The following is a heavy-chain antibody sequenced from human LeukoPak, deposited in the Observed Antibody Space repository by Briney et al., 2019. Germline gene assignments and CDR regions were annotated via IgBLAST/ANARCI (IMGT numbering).Heavy chain of an antibody. Sequence: SETLSPTCTVSGDSINSHYWSWIRQPPGKGLEWIGYIYYSGSTKYNPSIKSRVTISVDTSKNQFSLKLSSVTAADTAVYYCARSLRGYRFATDYWGQGTLVTVSS. CDR3: ARSLRGYRFATDY. CDR2: IYYSGST. CDR1: GDSINSHY. D-gene: IGHD5-18*01. J-gene: IGHJ4*02. V-gene: IGHV4-59*08.